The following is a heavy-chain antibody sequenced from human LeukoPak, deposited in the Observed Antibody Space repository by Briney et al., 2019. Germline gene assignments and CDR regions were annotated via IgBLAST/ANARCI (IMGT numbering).Heavy chain of an antibody. CDR2: SSGSGGVT. Sequence: GGSLRLSCAASGFTFSSYAMSWVRQAPGKGLEWVSGSSGSGGVTNYADSVKGRFTISRDNSKNTLYLQMNSLRTEDTAVYYCANEIRPNDYWGQGTQVTVSS. CDR3: ANEIRPNDY. V-gene: IGHV3-23*01. CDR1: GFTFSSYA. J-gene: IGHJ4*02. D-gene: IGHD4-17*01.